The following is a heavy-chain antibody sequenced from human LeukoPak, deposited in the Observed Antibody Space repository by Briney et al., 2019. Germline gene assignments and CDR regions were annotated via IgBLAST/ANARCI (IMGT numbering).Heavy chain of an antibody. CDR2: INWNGGST. V-gene: IGHV3-20*04. J-gene: IGHJ5*02. CDR1: GFTFDDYG. CDR3: ARATHTAMGRRLFDP. D-gene: IGHD5-18*01. Sequence: GGSLRLSCAASGFTFDDYGMSWVRHAPGKGLEWVSGINWNGGSTGYADSVKGRFTISRDNAKNSLYLQMNSLRAEDTALYYCARATHTAMGRRLFDPWGQGTLVTVSS.